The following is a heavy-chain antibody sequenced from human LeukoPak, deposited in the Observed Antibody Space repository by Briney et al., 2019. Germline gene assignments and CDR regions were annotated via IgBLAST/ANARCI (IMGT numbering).Heavy chain of an antibody. V-gene: IGHV1-69*13. Sequence: SVKVSCKASGNTFTSCDINWVRQAPGQGLEWMGGIIPIFGTANYAQKFQGRVTITADESTSTAYMELSSLRSEDTAVYYCARDPGGAEYNWFDPWGQGTLVTVSS. CDR1: GNTFTSCD. CDR2: IIPIFGTA. J-gene: IGHJ5*02. D-gene: IGHD1-14*01. CDR3: ARDPGGAEYNWFDP.